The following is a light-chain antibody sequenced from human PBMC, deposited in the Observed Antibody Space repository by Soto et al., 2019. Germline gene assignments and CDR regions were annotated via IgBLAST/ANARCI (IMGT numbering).Light chain of an antibody. CDR1: QSVSDSY. Sequence: DIGLTQSPGTLSLSPGERATLSCRASQSVSDSYLAWHQQKPGQAPRLLIYASSRATGIPDRFSGSGSGTDFTLTISSLQPEDFAVYYYQHYGNSALFVPGTKVDIK. CDR2: AS. CDR3: QHYGNSAL. J-gene: IGKJ3*01. V-gene: IGKV3-20*01.